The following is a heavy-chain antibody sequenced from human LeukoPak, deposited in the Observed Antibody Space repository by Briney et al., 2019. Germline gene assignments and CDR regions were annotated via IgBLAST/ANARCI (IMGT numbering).Heavy chain of an antibody. V-gene: IGHV1-69*17. D-gene: IGHD1-14*01. Sequence: SVKVSCKASGGTFTSYAISWVRQAPGQGLEWMGGIIPIFGIANYAQKFQGRVTITADKSTSTAYMELSSLRSEDTAVYYCARERYPILDYYYYGMDVWGQGTTVTVSS. CDR3: ARERYPILDYYYYGMDV. CDR2: IIPIFGIA. J-gene: IGHJ6*02. CDR1: GGTFTSYA.